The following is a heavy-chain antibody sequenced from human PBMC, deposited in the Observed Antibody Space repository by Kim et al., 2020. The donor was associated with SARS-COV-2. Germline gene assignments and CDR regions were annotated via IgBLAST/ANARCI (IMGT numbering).Heavy chain of an antibody. Sequence: ASVKVSCKASGYTFTGYYMHWVRQAPGQGLEWMGWINPNSGGTNYAQKFQGRVTMTSDTSISTAYMELSRLRSDDTAVYYCASCSSGWFSYYYYGMDVWGEGTTVTVSS. V-gene: IGHV1-2*02. J-gene: IGHJ6*04. CDR3: ASCSSGWFSYYYYGMDV. CDR2: INPNSGGT. CDR1: GYTFTGYY. D-gene: IGHD6-19*01.